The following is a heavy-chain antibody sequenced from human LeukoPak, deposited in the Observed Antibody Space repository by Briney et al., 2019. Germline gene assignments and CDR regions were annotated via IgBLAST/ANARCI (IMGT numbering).Heavy chain of an antibody. CDR3: AKSNGYGLVDI. V-gene: IGHV4-4*02. D-gene: IGHD3-10*01. J-gene: IGHJ3*02. CDR1: GGSISSSNW. Sequence: PSGTLSLTCAVSGGSISSSNWWSWVRQPPGKGLEWIGNIFYSGSTYYSPSLKSRVTVSLDTSRNQFSLKLTSVTAADTAVYYCAKSNGYGLVDIWGQGTMVTVSS. CDR2: IFYSGST.